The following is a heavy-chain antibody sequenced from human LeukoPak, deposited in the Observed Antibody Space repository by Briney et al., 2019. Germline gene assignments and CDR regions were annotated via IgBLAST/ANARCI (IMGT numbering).Heavy chain of an antibody. CDR2: IREDGNEK. Sequence: GGSLRLSCAASGFTFSSYSLNWVRQTTGKGLECVAKIREDGNEKFYVDSVKGRFTISRDNAKNSLYLQMNSLRAEDTAVYYCARAPSYYGSGSYSDYWGQGTLVTVSS. V-gene: IGHV3-7*01. CDR1: GFTFSSYS. D-gene: IGHD3-10*01. CDR3: ARAPSYYGSGSYSDY. J-gene: IGHJ4*02.